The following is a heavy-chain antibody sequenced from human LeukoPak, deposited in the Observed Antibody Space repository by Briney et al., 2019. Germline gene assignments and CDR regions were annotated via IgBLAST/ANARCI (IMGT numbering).Heavy chain of an antibody. CDR2: INHSGST. CDR3: ARGIAAAGPLNWFDP. J-gene: IGHJ5*02. CDR1: GGSFSGYH. D-gene: IGHD6-13*01. V-gene: IGHV4-34*01. Sequence: SETLSLTCAVYGGSFSGYHWSWIRQPPGKGLEWIGEINHSGSTNYNPSLKSRVTISVDTSKNQFSLKLSSVAAADTAVYYCARGIAAAGPLNWFDPWGQGTLVTVSS.